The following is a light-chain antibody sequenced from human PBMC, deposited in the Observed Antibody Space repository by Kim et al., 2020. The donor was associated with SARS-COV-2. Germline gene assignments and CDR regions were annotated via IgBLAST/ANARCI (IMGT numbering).Light chain of an antibody. J-gene: IGLJ2*01. CDR3: NPLDSNDNVI. Sequence: SSELTQYPAVSVALGQTVRITCQGDSLRSYYATWYQQQPGQAPIVVISGKNNRPSMIPDRFSVSTSGNTASLAIPATQAAVEADSYCNPLDSNDNVIFGG. CDR2: GKN. CDR1: SLRSYY. V-gene: IGLV3-19*01.